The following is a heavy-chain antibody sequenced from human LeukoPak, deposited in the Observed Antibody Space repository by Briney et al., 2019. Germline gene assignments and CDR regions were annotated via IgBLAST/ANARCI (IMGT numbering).Heavy chain of an antibody. J-gene: IGHJ5*02. CDR1: GGSISSSSYY. Sequence: PSETLSLTCTASGGSISSSSYYWGWIRQPPGKGLEWIGNIYYSGSTYYNPSLKSRVTISVDTSKNQFSLKLSSVTAADTAVYYCARQVVVVPAAKGLYYDFRSGLPVYWFDPWGQGTLVTVSS. CDR2: IYYSGST. V-gene: IGHV4-39*01. CDR3: ARQVVVVPAAKGLYYDFRSGLPVYWFDP. D-gene: IGHD2-2*01.